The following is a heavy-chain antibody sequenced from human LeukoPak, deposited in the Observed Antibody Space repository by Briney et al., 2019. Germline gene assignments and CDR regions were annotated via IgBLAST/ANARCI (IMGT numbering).Heavy chain of an antibody. CDR1: GGSISSGGYY. D-gene: IGHD1-26*01. V-gene: IGHV4-31*03. CDR2: IYYSGGT. J-gene: IGHJ6*02. CDR3: ARSMSLVYYYYGMDV. Sequence: PSQTLSLTCTVSGGSISSGGYYWSWIRQHPGKGLEWIGYIYYSGGTYYNPSLKSRVTISVDTSKNQFSLKLSSVTAADTAVYYCARSMSLVYYYYGMDVWGQGTTVTVSS.